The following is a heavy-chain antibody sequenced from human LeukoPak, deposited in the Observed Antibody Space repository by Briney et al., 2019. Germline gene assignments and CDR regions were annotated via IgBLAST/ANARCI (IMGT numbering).Heavy chain of an antibody. CDR2: INHSGST. Sequence: SQTLSLTCAVSGGPISSGGYSWSWIRQPPGKGLEWIGEINHSGSTNYNPSLKSRVTISVDTSKNQFSLKLSSVTAADTAVYYCARGPRLITMVRGAVFDYWGQGTLVTVSS. CDR1: GGPISSGGYS. CDR3: ARGPRLITMVRGAVFDY. J-gene: IGHJ4*02. D-gene: IGHD3-10*01. V-gene: IGHV4-30-2*01.